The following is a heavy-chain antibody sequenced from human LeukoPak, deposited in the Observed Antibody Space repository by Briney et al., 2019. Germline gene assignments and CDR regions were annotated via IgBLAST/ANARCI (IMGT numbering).Heavy chain of an antibody. V-gene: IGHV1-18*04. CDR1: GYTFPSYG. Sequence: ASVKVSCKASGYTFPSYGITWLRQPLGQGLDWMGGTSIYNANTNPAQNLQGRVTVTTDASTSTAYMELRSLRFDDTAVYYCARLRFLEWLWNIPADATLGYMDVWGKGTTVTVSS. D-gene: IGHD3-3*01. CDR3: ARLRFLEWLWNIPADATLGYMDV. J-gene: IGHJ6*03. CDR2: TSIYNANT.